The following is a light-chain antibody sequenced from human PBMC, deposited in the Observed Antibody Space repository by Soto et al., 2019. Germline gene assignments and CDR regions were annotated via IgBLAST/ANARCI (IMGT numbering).Light chain of an antibody. CDR1: QSVSSN. J-gene: IGKJ1*01. CDR3: QQYNNWLTWT. V-gene: IGKV3-15*01. Sequence: EIVMTQSPATLSVSPGDRATLSCRASQSVSSNLAWYQQKPGQAPRLVIYGASTRATAIPARFSGSGSGTEFTLTISSLQSEDFAVYYCQQYNNWLTWTFGQGTKVDIK. CDR2: GAS.